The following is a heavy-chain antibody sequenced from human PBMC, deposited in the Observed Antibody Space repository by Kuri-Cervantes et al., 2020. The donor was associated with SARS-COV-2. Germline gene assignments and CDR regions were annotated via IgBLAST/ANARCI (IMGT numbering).Heavy chain of an antibody. CDR3: AREDNSGYYFDY. J-gene: IGHJ4*02. CDR2: IYTSGST. Sequence: SETLSLTCTVSGGSISSGSYYWSWIRQPAGKGLEWIGRIYTSGSTNYNPSLKSRVTISVDTSKNQFSLKLSSVTAADTAVYYCAREDNSGYYFDYWGQGTLVTVSS. D-gene: IGHD3-22*01. V-gene: IGHV4-61*02. CDR1: GGSISSGSYY.